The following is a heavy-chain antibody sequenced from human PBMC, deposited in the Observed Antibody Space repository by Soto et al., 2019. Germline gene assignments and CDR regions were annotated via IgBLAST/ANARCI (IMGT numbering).Heavy chain of an antibody. V-gene: IGHV3-49*03. CDR2: IRSKAYGGTT. D-gene: IGHD4-4*01. CDR3: TRDNSNYLNHYYYYYYMDV. J-gene: IGHJ6*03. CDR1: GFTFGDYA. Sequence: GGSLRLSCTASGFTFGDYAMSWFRQAPGKGLEWVGFIRSKAYGGTTEYAESVKGRFTISRDDSKSIAYLQMNSLKTKDTAVYYCTRDNSNYLNHYYYYYYMDVWGKGTTVTVSS.